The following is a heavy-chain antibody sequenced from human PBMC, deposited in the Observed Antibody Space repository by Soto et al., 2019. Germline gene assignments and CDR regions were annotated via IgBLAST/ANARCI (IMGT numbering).Heavy chain of an antibody. CDR1: GGSFSGYY. Sequence: SETLSLTCAVYGGSFSGYYWSWIRQPPGKGLEWIGEINHSGSTDYNPSLKSRVTISVDTSKNQFSLKLSSVTAADTAVYYCARVVAAQYYYYGMDVWGQGTTVTVSS. D-gene: IGHD2-15*01. CDR3: ARVVAAQYYYYGMDV. V-gene: IGHV4-34*01. J-gene: IGHJ6*02. CDR2: INHSGST.